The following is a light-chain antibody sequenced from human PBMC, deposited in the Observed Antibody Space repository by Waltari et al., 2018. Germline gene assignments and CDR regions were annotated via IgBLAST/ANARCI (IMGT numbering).Light chain of an antibody. CDR1: QSFTSNH. J-gene: IGKJ1*01. Sequence: EIVLTQSPGTLSLPPGARATLSCRASQSFTSNHLAWYQQKRGQAPRRLLYGASSRATGIPDRFSGRGSVTDFTLTISRLEPEEFAVYYCQQYYNSPVTFGEGTKVEIK. V-gene: IGKV3-20*01. CDR2: GAS. CDR3: QQYYNSPVT.